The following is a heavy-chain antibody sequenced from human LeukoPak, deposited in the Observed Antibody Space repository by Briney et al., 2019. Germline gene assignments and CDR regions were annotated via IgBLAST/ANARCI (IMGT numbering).Heavy chain of an antibody. J-gene: IGHJ6*03. V-gene: IGHV3-21*01. CDR2: ISSSSSYI. CDR1: GFTFSSYS. Sequence: PGGSLRLSCAASGFTFSSYSMNWVRQAPGKGLEWVSSISSSSSYIYYADSVKGRFTISRDNAKNSLYLQMNSLRAEDTAVYYCARDGSSSYYYYYYYMDVWGKGTTVTVSS. CDR3: ARDGSSSYYYYYYYMDV. D-gene: IGHD6-13*01.